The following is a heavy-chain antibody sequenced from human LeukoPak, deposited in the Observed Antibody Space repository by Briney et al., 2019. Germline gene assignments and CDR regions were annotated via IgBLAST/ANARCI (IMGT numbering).Heavy chain of an antibody. CDR1: GYSFTSNW. D-gene: IGHD2-8*02. V-gene: IGHV5-51*01. Sequence: GESLKISCKASGYSFTSNWIGWVRQMPGTGLEWMGIIYPGDSDTRYSPSFQGQVTIPAAKSISTAYLQWGSLKAPDTAMYYCARLGTGYYYGMDVWGQGTTVTVSS. J-gene: IGHJ6*02. CDR3: ARLGTGYYYGMDV. CDR2: IYPGDSDT.